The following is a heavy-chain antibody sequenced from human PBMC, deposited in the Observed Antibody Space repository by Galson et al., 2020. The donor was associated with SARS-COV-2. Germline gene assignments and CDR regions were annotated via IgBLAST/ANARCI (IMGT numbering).Heavy chain of an antibody. J-gene: IGHJ4*02. CDR2: ISRGSNYI. V-gene: IGHV3-21*01. Sequence: GGSLRLSCAASGFTFSSYTMNWVRQSPGKGLEWVSSISRGSNYIYYADSVKGRFTISRDNAKGSLYLQMNSLRGEDTAVYYCGRVQLGMGIDYWGQGTLVTVSS. D-gene: IGHD2-2*01. CDR3: GRVQLGMGIDY. CDR1: GFTFSSYT.